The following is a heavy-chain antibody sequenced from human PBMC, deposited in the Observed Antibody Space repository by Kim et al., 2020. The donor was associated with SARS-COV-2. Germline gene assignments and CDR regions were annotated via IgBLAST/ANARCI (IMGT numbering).Heavy chain of an antibody. CDR3: ATGRYSGSYYRGLD. V-gene: IGHV3-48*02. D-gene: IGHD1-26*01. J-gene: IGHJ4*02. CDR2: ISSSSGTI. Sequence: GGSLRLSCAASGFTFSSYSMNWVRQAPGEGLEWLSYISSSSGTIYYADSVKGRFTISRDNAQNSLYLQMNGLRDEDTAVYYCATGRYSGSYYRGLDWGQGTLVTVSS. CDR1: GFTFSSYS.